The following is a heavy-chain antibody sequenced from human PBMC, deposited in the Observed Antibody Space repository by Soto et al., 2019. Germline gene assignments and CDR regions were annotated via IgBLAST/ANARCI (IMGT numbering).Heavy chain of an antibody. Sequence: WASVKVSCKVSGYTLTELSMHWVRQAPGKGLEWMGGFDPEDGETIYAQKFQGRVTMTEDTSTDTAYMELSSLRSEDTAVYYCATDRGYSYGLDYWGQGTLVTVSS. J-gene: IGHJ4*02. V-gene: IGHV1-24*01. D-gene: IGHD5-18*01. CDR3: ATDRGYSYGLDY. CDR1: GYTLTELS. CDR2: FDPEDGET.